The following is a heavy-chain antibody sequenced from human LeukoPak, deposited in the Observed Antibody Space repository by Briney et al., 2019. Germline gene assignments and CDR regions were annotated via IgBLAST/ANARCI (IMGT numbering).Heavy chain of an antibody. CDR3: AKDRSIGTYYTFDH. CDR2: ISYDGTNN. J-gene: IGHJ4*02. V-gene: IGHV3-30*18. D-gene: IGHD1-26*01. Sequence: PGRSLRLSCAASGFTFSSYGMHWVRQAPGKGLEWVALISYDGTNNYYADSVKGRFTVSRDNSKNSLYLQMNSLTAADTAVYYCAKDRSIGTYYTFDHWGQGTLVTVSS. CDR1: GFTFSSYG.